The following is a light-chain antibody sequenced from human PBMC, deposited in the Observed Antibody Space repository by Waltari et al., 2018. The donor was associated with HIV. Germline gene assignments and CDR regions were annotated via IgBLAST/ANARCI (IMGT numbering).Light chain of an antibody. V-gene: IGLV1-44*01. Sequence: QSVLTQPPPPSGTPGQRVTISFSCSTSNIDSTAVNCYQHIHGTAPKLVIYTNKQRTPGVPDRFTGSKAGTSASLAISGLQAEDEAHYYCAVWDDSLNGDVIFGGGTKLTVL. CDR3: AVWDDSLNGDVI. CDR2: TNK. J-gene: IGLJ2*01. CDR1: TSNIDSTA.